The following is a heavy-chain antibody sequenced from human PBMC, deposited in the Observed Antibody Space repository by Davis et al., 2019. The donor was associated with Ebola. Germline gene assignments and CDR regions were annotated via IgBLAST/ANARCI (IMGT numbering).Heavy chain of an antibody. J-gene: IGHJ4*02. CDR1: GGTFSSYA. V-gene: IGHV1-69*13. CDR3: ARGAVAGTGYFDY. Sequence: SVKVSCKASGGTFSSYAISWVRQAPGQGLEWMGGIIPIFGTANYAQKFQGRVTITADESTSTAYMELSSLRSEDTAVYYCARGAVAGTGYFDYWGQGTLVTVSS. CDR2: IIPIFGTA. D-gene: IGHD6-19*01.